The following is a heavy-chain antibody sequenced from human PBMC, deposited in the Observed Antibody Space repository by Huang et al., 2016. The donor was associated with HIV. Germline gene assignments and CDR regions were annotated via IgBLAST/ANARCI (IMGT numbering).Heavy chain of an antibody. Sequence: QVQLVQSGAEVKKPGTSVKVSCKTSGYTFSSHDLHWLRQAPGQRPEWMGWINGGNGDTKYSQKFQGRVTITSDTSANIGYMELNSLLSEDTAVYYCARDPLDIRRHFDFWGQGSLVTVSS. CDR1: GYTFSSHD. J-gene: IGHJ4*02. V-gene: IGHV1-3*01. D-gene: IGHD3-3*01. CDR2: INGGNGDT. CDR3: ARDPLDIRRHFDF.